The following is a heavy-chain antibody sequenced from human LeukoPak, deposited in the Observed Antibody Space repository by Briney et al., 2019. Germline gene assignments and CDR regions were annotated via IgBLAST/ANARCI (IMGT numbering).Heavy chain of an antibody. V-gene: IGHV4-38-2*02. J-gene: IGHJ4*02. CDR2: IYHSGST. CDR3: ARLGMWVNDY. CDR1: GYSISSGYY. Sequence: PSETLSLTCTVSGYSISSGYYWGWIRQPPGKGLEWIGSIYHSGSTYYNPSLKSRVTISVDTSKNQLSLKLSSVTAADTAVYYCARLGMWVNDYWGQGTLVTVSS. D-gene: IGHD1-14*01.